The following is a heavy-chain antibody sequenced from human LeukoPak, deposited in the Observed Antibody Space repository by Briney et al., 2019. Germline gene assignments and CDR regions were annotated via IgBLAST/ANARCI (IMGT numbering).Heavy chain of an antibody. CDR2: IKSKDVGETT. V-gene: IGHV3-15*01. J-gene: IGHJ4*02. CDR3: TTGPGNSGY. Sequence: GGSLRLSCATSGFSFTDYPMNWVRQAPGKGLEWVGRIKSKDVGETTEYAAPVQGRFTISRDDSKNTVYLQMSSLKTEDTAVYYCTTGPGNSGYWGQGTLVTVSS. D-gene: IGHD4-23*01. CDR1: GFSFTDYP.